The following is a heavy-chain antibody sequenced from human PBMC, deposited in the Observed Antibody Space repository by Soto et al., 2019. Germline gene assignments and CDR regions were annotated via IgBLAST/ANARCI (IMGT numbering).Heavy chain of an antibody. J-gene: IGHJ6*02. CDR1: GVTSSSNS. CDR3: ASAQTITTVRGVITPSEV. V-gene: IGHV3-21*01. Sequence: FLRLSCASSGVTSSSNSLNWVRQAPGKGLERVSSISSSSSYIYYADSVKGRFTISRDNAKNSLYLQMNSLRDANTAGYYFASAQTITTVRGVITPSEVWGQGTTLTVPS. CDR2: ISSSSSYI. D-gene: IGHD3-10*01.